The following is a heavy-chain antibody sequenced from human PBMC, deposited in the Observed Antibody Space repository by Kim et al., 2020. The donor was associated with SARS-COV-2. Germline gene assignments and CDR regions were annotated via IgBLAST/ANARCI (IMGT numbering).Heavy chain of an antibody. D-gene: IGHD3-9*01. CDR1: GFTFSSYA. Sequence: GGSLRLSCAASGFTFSSYAMHWVRQAPGKGLEWVAVISYDGSNKYYADSVKGRFTISRDNSKNTLYLQMNSLRAEDTAVYYCARDKGYYDIKNHFDYWGQGTLVTVSS. J-gene: IGHJ4*02. V-gene: IGHV3-30*04. CDR2: ISYDGSNK. CDR3: ARDKGYYDIKNHFDY.